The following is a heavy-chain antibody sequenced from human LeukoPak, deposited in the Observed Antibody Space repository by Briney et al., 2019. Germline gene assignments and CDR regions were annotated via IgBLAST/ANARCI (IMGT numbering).Heavy chain of an antibody. CDR1: GGSISSYY. Sequence: SETLSLTCTVSGGSISSYYWSWIRQPPGKGLEWIGYMYHSGTTHYNPSLKSRVTISVDRSKNQFSLKLSSVTAADTAVYCCVRGYYYDSSGYWVRAFDIWGQGTMVTVSS. V-gene: IGHV4-59*12. J-gene: IGHJ3*02. CDR3: VRGYYYDSSGYWVRAFDI. D-gene: IGHD3-22*01. CDR2: MYHSGTT.